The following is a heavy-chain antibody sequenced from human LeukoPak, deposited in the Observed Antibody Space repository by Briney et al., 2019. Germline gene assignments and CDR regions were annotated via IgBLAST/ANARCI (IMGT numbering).Heavy chain of an antibody. CDR3: ARIAVSSGWGYFDY. Sequence: SETLSLTCTVSGGTLISYYWTWIRQPPGKGLEWIGYIYYSGSTNYNPSLKSRVTISLDTSKNQFSLKLSSVTAADTAVYYCARIAVSSGWGYFDYWGQGTLVTASS. J-gene: IGHJ4*02. CDR2: IYYSGST. D-gene: IGHD6-19*01. CDR1: GGTLISYY. V-gene: IGHV4-59*01.